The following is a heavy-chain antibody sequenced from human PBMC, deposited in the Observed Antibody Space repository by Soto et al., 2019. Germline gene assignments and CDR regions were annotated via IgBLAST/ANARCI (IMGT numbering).Heavy chain of an antibody. D-gene: IGHD3-22*01. CDR1: GYTFSNYA. J-gene: IGHJ4*02. CDR3: ARDYYYDSPVAFDY. V-gene: IGHV1-3*01. Sequence: ASVKVSCKASGYTFSNYAIQWVRQAPGQRLERLAWINSGNGDTKYSQDFQGRVTITRDTSASTAYMELSSLGSEDTSVYYCARDYYYDSPVAFDYWGQGTLVTVSS. CDR2: INSGNGDT.